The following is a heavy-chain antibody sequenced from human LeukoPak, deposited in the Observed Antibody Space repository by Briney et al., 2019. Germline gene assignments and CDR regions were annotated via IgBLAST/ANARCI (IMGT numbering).Heavy chain of an antibody. J-gene: IGHJ3*02. D-gene: IGHD3-16*01. CDR2: ISGSGGST. CDR3: AKGPLYHDAFDT. CDR1: GFTFSSYA. Sequence: QSGGSLRLSCAASGFTFSSYAMSWVRQAPGKGLEWVSAISGSGGSTYYADSVKGRFTISRDNSKNTLYLQMNSPRAEDTAVYYCAKGPLYHDAFDTWGQGTMVTVSS. V-gene: IGHV3-23*01.